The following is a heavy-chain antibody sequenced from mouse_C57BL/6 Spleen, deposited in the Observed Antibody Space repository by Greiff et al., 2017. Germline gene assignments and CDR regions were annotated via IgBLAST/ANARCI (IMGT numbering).Heavy chain of an antibody. CDR2: ISSGGSYT. D-gene: IGHD2-4*01. J-gene: IGHJ4*01. Sequence: EVQLVESGGDLVKPGGSLKLSCAASGFTFSSYGMSWVRQTPDKRLEWVATISSGGSYTYYPDSVKGRFTISRDNAKNTMYLQMSSLKSEDAAMYYCARRYYDYAYAMDYWGQGTSVTVSS. V-gene: IGHV5-6*01. CDR3: ARRYYDYAYAMDY. CDR1: GFTFSSYG.